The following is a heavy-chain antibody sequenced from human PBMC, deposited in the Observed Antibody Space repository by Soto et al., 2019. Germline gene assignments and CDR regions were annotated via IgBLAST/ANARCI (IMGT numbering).Heavy chain of an antibody. Sequence: GASVKVSCKAPGGTFSTYAISWVRQAPGQGLEWMGGIIPMFGTANYAQKFQGRVTITADESTSTAYMELSSLRSEDTAVYYCATLQLERRAYYYGMDVWGQGTTVTVSS. D-gene: IGHD1-1*01. V-gene: IGHV1-69*13. CDR3: ATLQLERRAYYYGMDV. CDR1: GGTFSTYA. J-gene: IGHJ6*02. CDR2: IIPMFGTA.